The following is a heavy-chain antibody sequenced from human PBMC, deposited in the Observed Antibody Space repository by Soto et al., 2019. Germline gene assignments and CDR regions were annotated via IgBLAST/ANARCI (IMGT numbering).Heavy chain of an antibody. CDR2: IDPSDSYT. J-gene: IGHJ6*02. V-gene: IGHV5-10-1*01. D-gene: IGHD2-2*01. CDR3: ARSMALGIVVVPAPSGYYYYGMDV. Sequence: GESLKISCKGSGYSFTSYWISWVRQMPGKGLEWMGRIDPSDSYTNYSPSFQGHVTISADKSISTAYLQWSSLKASDTAMYYCARSMALGIVVVPAPSGYYYYGMDVWGQGTTVTVSS. CDR1: GYSFTSYW.